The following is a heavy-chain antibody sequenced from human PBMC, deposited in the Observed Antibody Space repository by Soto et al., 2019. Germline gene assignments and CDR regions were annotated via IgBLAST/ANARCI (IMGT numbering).Heavy chain of an antibody. J-gene: IGHJ4*02. V-gene: IGHV3-21*01. CDR3: AREYCSGGSCYPAYFDY. Sequence: EVQLVESGGGLVKPGGSLRLSCAASGFTFSSYSMNWVRQAPGKGLEWVSSISSSSSYIYYADSVKGRFTISRDNAKNSLYLQMNSLGAEDTAVYYCAREYCSGGSCYPAYFDYWGQGTLVTVSS. D-gene: IGHD2-15*01. CDR1: GFTFSSYS. CDR2: ISSSSSYI.